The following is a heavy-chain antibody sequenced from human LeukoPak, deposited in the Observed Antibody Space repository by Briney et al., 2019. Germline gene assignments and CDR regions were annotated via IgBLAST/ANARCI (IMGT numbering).Heavy chain of an antibody. D-gene: IGHD1-26*01. CDR3: ATDGIPGATTTLDY. V-gene: IGHV1-24*01. CDR1: GITLNDLS. J-gene: IGHJ4*02. Sequence: ASVRVSCTVSGITLNDLSIQWVRQAPGKGLEWMGGFDPEDGETIYAPKFQARVTMTQDTYEDTAYMELSSLRSEDTAVYYCATDGIPGATTTLDYWGQGTLVTVSS. CDR2: FDPEDGET.